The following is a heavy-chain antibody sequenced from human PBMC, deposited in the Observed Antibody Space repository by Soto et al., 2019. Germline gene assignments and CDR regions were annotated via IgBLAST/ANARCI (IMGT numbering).Heavy chain of an antibody. CDR1: GDSVGNGPYY. D-gene: IGHD1-26*01. V-gene: IGHV4-61*01. J-gene: IGHJ6*02. CDR2: IYYSGST. Sequence: QVRLQESGPGLVKPSETLSLSCLVSGDSVGNGPYYWSWIRQSPGDGLEGNAYIYYSGSTNVKPSIESRVNTSIDMSKHQFSLELRSVTAADAAVYFCARVGSRCHSGGCYYYYGLGVWGQGTTVAISS. CDR3: ARVGSRCHSGGCYYYYGLGV.